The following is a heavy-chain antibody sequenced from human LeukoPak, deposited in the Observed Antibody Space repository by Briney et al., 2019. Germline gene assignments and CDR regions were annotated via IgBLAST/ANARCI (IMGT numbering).Heavy chain of an antibody. Sequence: IPSETLSLTCTVSGGSISSYYWSWIRQPPGKGLEWIGYIYYSGSTNYNPSLKSRVTISVDTSKNQFSLKLSSVTAADTAVYYCARVRRSSGCDYWGQGTLVTVSS. CDR2: IYYSGST. D-gene: IGHD6-19*01. CDR1: GGSISSYY. CDR3: ARVRRSSGCDY. J-gene: IGHJ4*02. V-gene: IGHV4-59*01.